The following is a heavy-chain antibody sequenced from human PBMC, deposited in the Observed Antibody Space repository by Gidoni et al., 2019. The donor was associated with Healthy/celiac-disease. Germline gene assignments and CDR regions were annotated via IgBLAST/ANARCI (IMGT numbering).Heavy chain of an antibody. D-gene: IGHD3-10*01. CDR3: ARDPHYYGSGRKDWFDP. V-gene: IGHV1-69*01. J-gene: IGHJ5*02. CDR2: IIPIFGTA. Sequence: QVQLVQSGAEVKTPASSVTVSCKASGAPLSRYAISWVRQAPGQGREWMGGIIPIFGTANYAQKFQGRVTITADESTSTAYMELSSLRSEDTAVYYCARDPHYYGSGRKDWFDPWGQGTLVTVSS. CDR1: GAPLSRYA.